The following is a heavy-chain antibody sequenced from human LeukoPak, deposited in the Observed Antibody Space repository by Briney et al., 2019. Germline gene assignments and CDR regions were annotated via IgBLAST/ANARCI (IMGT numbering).Heavy chain of an antibody. D-gene: IGHD7-27*01. V-gene: IGHV4-30-2*01. CDR1: AGSISSGSYS. CDR2: IYPRGST. CDR3: ARFSPRAMGNYLDF. Sequence: SETLSLTCAVSAGSISSGSYSWSWIRQPPGKGLEWIGYIYPRGSTYYNPSLKSRVILSLDKSANQFSLNLSSVTAADTAVYYCARFSPRAMGNYLDFWGQGTLVTVSS. J-gene: IGHJ4*02.